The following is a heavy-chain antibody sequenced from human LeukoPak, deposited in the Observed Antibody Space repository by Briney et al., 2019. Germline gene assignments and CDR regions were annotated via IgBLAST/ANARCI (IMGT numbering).Heavy chain of an antibody. CDR2: ISAGGGST. J-gene: IGHJ4*02. CDR3: AKDQDNSGSYYASGGTFDY. CDR1: GFTFSHHG. Sequence: GGSLRLSRAASGFTFSHHGMSWVRQAPGKGLEWVSSISAGGGSTYYADSVKGRFTISRGKSRNTLYLQMNSLRAEDTAVYFCAKDQDNSGSYYASGGTFDYWGQGTLVTVSS. V-gene: IGHV3-23*01. D-gene: IGHD1-26*01.